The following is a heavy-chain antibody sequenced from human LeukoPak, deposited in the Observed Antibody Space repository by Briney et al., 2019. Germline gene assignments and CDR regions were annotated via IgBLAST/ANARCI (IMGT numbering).Heavy chain of an antibody. V-gene: IGHV1-18*01. CDR3: ARGYSGYAPHDY. CDR2: ISGYSGKT. J-gene: IGHJ4*02. D-gene: IGHD5-12*01. Sequence: GASVKVSCKASGYTFTRYGLSWVRQAPGQGLEWMGWISGYSGKTNYAQKLQGRVTMTTDTSTSTAYMELRSLRSDDTAVYYCARGYSGYAPHDYWGQGTLATVSP. CDR1: GYTFTRYG.